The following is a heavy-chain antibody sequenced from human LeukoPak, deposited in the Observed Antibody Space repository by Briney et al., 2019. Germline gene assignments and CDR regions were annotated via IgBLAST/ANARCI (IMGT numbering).Heavy chain of an antibody. J-gene: IGHJ2*01. D-gene: IGHD1-1*01. Sequence: GGSLRLSCAASGFTFSNVWMSWVRQVPGKGLEWVGRIKSKTDGGTTEYAAPVKSRFTISRDDSKNTLYLQMNSLRTEDTALYYCARALESRYFDLWGRGTLVTVSS. CDR1: GFTFSNVW. CDR2: IKSKTDGGTT. V-gene: IGHV3-15*01. CDR3: ARALESRYFDL.